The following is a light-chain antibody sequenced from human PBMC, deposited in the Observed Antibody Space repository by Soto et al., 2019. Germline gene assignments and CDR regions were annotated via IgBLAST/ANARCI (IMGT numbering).Light chain of an antibody. CDR2: GAS. Sequence: DIRMTQSPSSLSASVGDRVTITCRASLTIGDSLSWFQEKVGKPPTLLIYGASALQSGVPARFSGSGSGTDFTLTINNMQREDFATYYCQQTYKLPRTFGQGTKVDIK. J-gene: IGKJ1*01. CDR3: QQTYKLPRT. V-gene: IGKV1-39*01. CDR1: LTIGDS.